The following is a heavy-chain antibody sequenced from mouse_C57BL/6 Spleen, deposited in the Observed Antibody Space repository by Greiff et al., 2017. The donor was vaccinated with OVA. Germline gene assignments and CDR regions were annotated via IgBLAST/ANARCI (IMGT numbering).Heavy chain of an antibody. Sequence: VQLQQSGAELVRPGTSVKVSCKASGYAFTNYLIEWVKQRPGQGLEWIGVINPGSGGTNYNEKFKGKATLTADKSSSTAYMQLRSLTSEDSAFDFCARGGSNLYFDDWGQGTTLTVSS. D-gene: IGHD1-1*01. CDR3: ARGGSNLYFDD. CDR1: GYAFTNYL. V-gene: IGHV1-54*01. J-gene: IGHJ2*01. CDR2: INPGSGGT.